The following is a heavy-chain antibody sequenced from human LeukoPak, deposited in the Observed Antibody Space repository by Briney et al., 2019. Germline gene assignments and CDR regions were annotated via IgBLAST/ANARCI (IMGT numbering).Heavy chain of an antibody. CDR1: GFTFNNYE. D-gene: IGHD5-24*01. J-gene: IGHJ4*02. CDR3: ARDGYNSHFDY. Sequence: GGSLRLSCAASGFTFNNYEMNWVRQAPGKGLEWVSYIRSSGDTIYYADSVRGRFTISRDNAKNSLYLQMNSLRAEDTAVYYCARDGYNSHFDYWGQGTLVTVSS. V-gene: IGHV3-48*03. CDR2: IRSSGDTI.